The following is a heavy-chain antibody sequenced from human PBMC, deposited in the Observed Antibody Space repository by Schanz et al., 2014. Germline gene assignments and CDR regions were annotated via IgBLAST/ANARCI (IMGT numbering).Heavy chain of an antibody. CDR3: ARDRWDWNNAFDI. CDR2: IYSGGST. CDR1: GFTVSSNY. D-gene: IGHD1-1*01. Sequence: EVQVLESGGGLVQPGGSLRLSCAASGFTVSSNYMSWVRQAPGKGLEWVSVIYSGGSTYYADSVKGRFTISRDNSKNTLYLQMNSLRAEDTAVYYCARDRWDWNNAFDIWGQGTMVTVSS. V-gene: IGHV3-53*01. J-gene: IGHJ3*02.